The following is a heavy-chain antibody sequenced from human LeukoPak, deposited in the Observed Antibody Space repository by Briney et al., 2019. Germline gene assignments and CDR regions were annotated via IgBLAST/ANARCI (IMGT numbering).Heavy chain of an antibody. CDR2: IYTSGST. CDR1: GGSISSGGYY. Sequence: SQTLSLTCTVSGGSISSGGYYWSWIRQPAGKGLEWIGRIYTSGSTNYNPSLKSRVTISVDTSKNQFSLKLSSVTAADTAVYYCARVRFLEWLGIGHYYYMDVWGKGTTVTVSS. CDR3: ARVRFLEWLGIGHYYYMDV. V-gene: IGHV4-61*02. J-gene: IGHJ6*03. D-gene: IGHD3-3*01.